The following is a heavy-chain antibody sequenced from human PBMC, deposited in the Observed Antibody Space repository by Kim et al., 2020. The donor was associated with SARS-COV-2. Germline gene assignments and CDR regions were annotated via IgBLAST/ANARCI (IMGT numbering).Heavy chain of an antibody. J-gene: IGHJ5*02. CDR1: GGSISSSSYY. CDR3: ARHRRSSYSSRQYNWFDP. Sequence: SETLSLTCTVSGGSISSSSYYWGWIRQPPGKGLEWIGSIYYSGSTYYNPSLKSRVTISVDTSKNQFSLKLSSVTAADTAVYYCARHRRSSYSSRQYNWFDPWGQGTLVTVSS. D-gene: IGHD6-13*01. CDR2: IYYSGST. V-gene: IGHV4-39*01.